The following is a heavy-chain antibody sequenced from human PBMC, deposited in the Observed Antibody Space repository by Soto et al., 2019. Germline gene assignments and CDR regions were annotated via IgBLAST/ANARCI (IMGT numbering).Heavy chain of an antibody. CDR3: AKGKSSGLGGMDV. Sequence: PGGSLRLSCAASGFTFSSYGMHWVRQAPGKGLEWVAVISYDGSNKYYADSVKGRFTISRDNSKNTLYLQMNSLRAEDTAVYYCAKGKSSGLGGMDVWGQGTTVTV. V-gene: IGHV3-30*18. CDR2: ISYDGSNK. CDR1: GFTFSSYG. J-gene: IGHJ6*02. D-gene: IGHD6-19*01.